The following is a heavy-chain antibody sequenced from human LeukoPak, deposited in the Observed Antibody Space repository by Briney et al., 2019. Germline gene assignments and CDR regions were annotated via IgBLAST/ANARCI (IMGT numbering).Heavy chain of an antibody. V-gene: IGHV3-66*01. CDR3: ARGSLDY. J-gene: IGHJ4*02. CDR1: GFSVSNYY. CDR2: MYTGGGR. Sequence: LAGGSLRLSCAASGFSVSNYYMSWVRQPPGKGLEWVSVMYTGGGRYYGDSVKGRFTISRDNSKNSLYLQLSSLRAEDTAVYYCARGSLDYWGQGTLVTVSS.